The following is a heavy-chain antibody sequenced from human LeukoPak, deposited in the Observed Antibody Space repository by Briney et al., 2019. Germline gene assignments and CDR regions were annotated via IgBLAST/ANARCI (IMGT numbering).Heavy chain of an antibody. CDR1: GYTFTSYG. V-gene: IGHV1-18*01. CDR3: ARDCYCSSTSCSYCYNWFDP. J-gene: IGHJ5*02. Sequence: ASVKVSCKASGYTFTSYGISWVRQAPGQGLEWMGWISAYNGNTNYAQKLQGRVTMTTDTSTSTAYMELRSLRSDDTAVYYCARDCYCSSTSCSYCYNWFDPWGQGTLVTVSS. CDR2: ISAYNGNT. D-gene: IGHD2-2*01.